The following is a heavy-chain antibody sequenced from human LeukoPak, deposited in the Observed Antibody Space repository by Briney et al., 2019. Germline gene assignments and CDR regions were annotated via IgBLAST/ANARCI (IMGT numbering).Heavy chain of an antibody. J-gene: IGHJ4*02. V-gene: IGHV3-7*01. D-gene: IGHD3-10*01. CDR2: IKQDGSEK. CDR3: ARDGSGRVPEMSAPDY. Sequence: GGSLRLSCAASGFTVSSNEMSWVRQAPGKGLEWVANIKQDGSEKYYVDSVKGRFTISRDNAKNSLYLQMNSLRAEDTAVYYCARDGSGRVPEMSAPDYWGQGTLVTVSS. CDR1: GFTVSSNE.